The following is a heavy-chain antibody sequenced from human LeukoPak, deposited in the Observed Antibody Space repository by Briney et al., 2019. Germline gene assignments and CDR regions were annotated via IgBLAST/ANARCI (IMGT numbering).Heavy chain of an antibody. V-gene: IGHV3-21*01. Sequence: GGSLRLSCAASGFTFSDYTMNWVRQAPGKGLEWVSSITSGSSYIYYAGSVKGRFTISRDNAKNSLYLQMNSLRADDTAVYYCARDTYSGGWPDYFDYWGQGTLVTVSS. CDR1: GFTFSDYT. J-gene: IGHJ4*02. D-gene: IGHD6-19*01. CDR2: ITSGSSYI. CDR3: ARDTYSGGWPDYFDY.